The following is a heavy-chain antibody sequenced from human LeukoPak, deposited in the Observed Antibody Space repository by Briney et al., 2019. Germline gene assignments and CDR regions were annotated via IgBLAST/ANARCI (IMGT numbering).Heavy chain of an antibody. CDR2: IYDSGST. CDR1: GGSIRSSCYY. V-gene: IGHV4-39*07. CDR3: ARAPYCSGGSCYWRFDY. D-gene: IGHD2-15*01. J-gene: IGHJ4*02. Sequence: SETLSLTCTVSGGSIRSSCYYWGWIRQPPGKGLEWIGSIYDSGSTYYNPSLKSRVTISVDKSKNQFFLKLSSMTAADTAVYYCARAPYCSGGSCYWRFDYWGQGTLVTVSS.